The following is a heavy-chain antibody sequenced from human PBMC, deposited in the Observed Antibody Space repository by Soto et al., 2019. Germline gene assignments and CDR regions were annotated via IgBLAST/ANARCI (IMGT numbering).Heavy chain of an antibody. V-gene: IGHV4-4*02. J-gene: IGHJ4*02. CDR1: GGSFTSNNW. Sequence: QVQRQESGPGLVKPSGTLSLTCAVSGGSFTSNNWWTWVRQPPGQGLECIGEIYRTGSTNYNPSLKGRVTISLDKSENQFSLKVTSLTAADTAVYYCASRDPGTSVDYWGQGTLVTVSS. CDR2: IYRTGST. CDR3: ASRDPGTSVDY. D-gene: IGHD1-7*01.